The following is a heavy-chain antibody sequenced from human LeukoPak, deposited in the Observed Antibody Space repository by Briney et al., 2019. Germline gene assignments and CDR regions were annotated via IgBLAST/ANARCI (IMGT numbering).Heavy chain of an antibody. D-gene: IGHD3-10*01. J-gene: IGHJ6*03. CDR1: GFTFSSYG. CDR2: ISYDGSNK. V-gene: IGHV3-30*18. CDR3: AKDAKNYYGSGSYSLYYYYYMDV. Sequence: GGSLRLSCAASGFTFSSYGMHWVRQAPGKGLEWVAVISYDGSNKYYADSVKGRFTISRDNSKNTLYLQRNSLRAEDTAVYYCAKDAKNYYGSGSYSLYYYYYMDVWGKGTTVTISS.